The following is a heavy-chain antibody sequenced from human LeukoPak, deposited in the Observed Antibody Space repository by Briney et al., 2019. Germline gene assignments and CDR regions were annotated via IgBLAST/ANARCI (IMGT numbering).Heavy chain of an antibody. J-gene: IGHJ4*02. V-gene: IGHV1-69*13. Sequence: SVKVSCKASEGTFSSYAISWVRQAPGQGLEWMGGIIPIFGTANYAQKFQGRVTITADESTSTAYMELSSLRSEDTAVYYCASGDYCSGGSSYFDYWGQGTLVTVSS. CDR1: EGTFSSYA. CDR2: IIPIFGTA. CDR3: ASGDYCSGGSSYFDY. D-gene: IGHD2-15*01.